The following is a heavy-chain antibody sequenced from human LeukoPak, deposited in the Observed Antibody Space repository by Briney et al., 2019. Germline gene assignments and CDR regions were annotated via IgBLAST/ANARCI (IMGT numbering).Heavy chain of an antibody. CDR2: INHSGST. CDR1: GGSFSGYY. V-gene: IGHV4-34*01. J-gene: IGHJ5*02. D-gene: IGHD5-18*01. CDR3: ARVRTGGYSYGYHPNWFDP. Sequence: SETLSLTCDVYGGSFSGYYWSWIRQPPGKGLEWIGEINHSGSTNYNPSLKSRVTISVDTSKNQFSLKLSSVTAADTAVYYCARVRTGGYSYGYHPNWFDPWGQGTLVTVSS.